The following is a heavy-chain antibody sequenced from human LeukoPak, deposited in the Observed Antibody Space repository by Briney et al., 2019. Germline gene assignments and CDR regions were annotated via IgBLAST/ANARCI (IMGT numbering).Heavy chain of an antibody. Sequence: TGGSLRLSCAASGFTFSSYSMNWVRQAPGKGLEWVSSISSSSSYIYYADSVKGRFTISRDNAKNSLYLQMNSLRAEDTAVYYCARVAGDIVVVPAASDYWGQGTLVTVSS. J-gene: IGHJ4*02. CDR2: ISSSSSYI. CDR1: GFTFSSYS. V-gene: IGHV3-21*01. D-gene: IGHD2-2*01. CDR3: ARVAGDIVVVPAASDY.